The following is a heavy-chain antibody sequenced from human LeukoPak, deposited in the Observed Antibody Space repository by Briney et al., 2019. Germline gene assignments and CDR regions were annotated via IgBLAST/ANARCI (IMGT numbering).Heavy chain of an antibody. CDR1: AGSISSSY. Sequence: PSETLSLTCTASAGSISSSYWSWIRQPPGKGLESIGYIYYNGHTNYNPSLMSRVTISVATSKNQFTLKLSSVTAADTAVYYCATILPVNYYMDVWGKGTTVTVSS. D-gene: IGHD2-21*01. J-gene: IGHJ6*03. CDR2: IYYNGHT. V-gene: IGHV4-59*01. CDR3: ATILPVNYYMDV.